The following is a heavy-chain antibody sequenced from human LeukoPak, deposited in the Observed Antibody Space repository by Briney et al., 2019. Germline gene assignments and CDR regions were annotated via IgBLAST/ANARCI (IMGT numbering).Heavy chain of an antibody. D-gene: IGHD3-22*01. Sequence: SETLSLTCTVSGGSISSYYWSWIRQPPGKGLEWIGYIYYSGSANYNPSLKSRVTISVDTSKNQFSLKLSSVTAADTAVYYCASGYDSSPYYFDYWGQGTLVTVSS. CDR1: GGSISSYY. J-gene: IGHJ4*02. CDR2: IYYSGSA. CDR3: ASGYDSSPYYFDY. V-gene: IGHV4-59*08.